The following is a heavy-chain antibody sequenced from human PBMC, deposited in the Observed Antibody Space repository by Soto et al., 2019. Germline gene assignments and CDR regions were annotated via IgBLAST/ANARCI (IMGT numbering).Heavy chain of an antibody. Sequence: RLSCTASGFTVSGSWMHWVRQAPGKGLVWVSRIRFDGSITGYADFVKGRFTISRDTAKNTVYLQMNSLTAEDTAVHYCVRSDWLDPWGQGTLVTVSS. J-gene: IGHJ5*02. CDR2: IRFDGSIT. CDR1: GFTVSGSW. CDR3: VRSDWLDP. V-gene: IGHV3-74*01.